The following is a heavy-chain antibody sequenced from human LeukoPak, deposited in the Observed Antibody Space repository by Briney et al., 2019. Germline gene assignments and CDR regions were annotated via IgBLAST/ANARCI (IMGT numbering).Heavy chain of an antibody. CDR2: INSDGSST. CDR3: ARVSPEGDYDY. CDR1: GFTFSSYW. D-gene: IGHD4-17*01. J-gene: IGHJ4*02. V-gene: IGHV3-74*01. Sequence: PGGSLRLSCAASGFTFSSYWMHWVRQAPGKGLVWVSRINSDGSSTSYADSVKGRFTISRDNAKNTLYLQMNSLRAEDTAVYYCARVSPEGDYDYWGQGTPDTVSS.